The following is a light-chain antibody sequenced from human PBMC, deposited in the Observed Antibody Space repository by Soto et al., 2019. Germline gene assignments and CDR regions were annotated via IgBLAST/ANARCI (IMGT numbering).Light chain of an antibody. CDR1: SSDVGDYHY. CDR3: SSYTTSSTHCL. Sequence: QAASVSGFPEQSITISCTGTSSDVGDYHYVSWYQQYPGKAPKLIIYDVSNRPSGVSNRFSGSKSGKTASLTISGLQAEDEADYYCSSYTTSSTHCLFGTGTKLTVL. J-gene: IGLJ1*01. V-gene: IGLV2-14*03. CDR2: DVS.